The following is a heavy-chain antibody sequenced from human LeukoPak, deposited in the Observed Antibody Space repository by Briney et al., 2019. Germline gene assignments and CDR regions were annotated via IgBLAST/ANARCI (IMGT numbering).Heavy chain of an antibody. CDR2: ISYDGSNK. D-gene: IGHD3-22*01. J-gene: IGHJ4*02. V-gene: IGHV3-30-3*01. CDR1: GFTFSSYA. CDR3: ARDFSATSRYNYYDNPLYY. Sequence: GGSLRLSCAASGFTFSSYAMHWVRQAPGKGLEWVAVISYDGSNKYYADSVKGRFTISRDNSKNTLYLQMNSLRAEDTAVYYCARDFSATSRYNYYDNPLYYWGQGTLVTVSS.